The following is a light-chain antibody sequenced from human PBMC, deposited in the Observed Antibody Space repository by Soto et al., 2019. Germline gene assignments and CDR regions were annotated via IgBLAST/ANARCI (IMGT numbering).Light chain of an antibody. Sequence: QSALTQPASVSGSPGQSITISCTGTSSDVGAYNYVSWYQQHPGKAPKLIIYEVSNRPSGVSNHFSGSKSGNTASLTISGLQAEDEADYYCSSYTSSSTYVFGAGTKLTAL. J-gene: IGLJ1*01. CDR3: SSYTSSSTYV. CDR2: EVS. V-gene: IGLV2-14*01. CDR1: SSDVGAYNY.